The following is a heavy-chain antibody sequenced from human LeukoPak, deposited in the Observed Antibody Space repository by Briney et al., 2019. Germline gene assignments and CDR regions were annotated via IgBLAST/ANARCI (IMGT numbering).Heavy chain of an antibody. J-gene: IGHJ4*02. V-gene: IGHV3-23*01. CDR3: AKGAGNFDWSYHDY. D-gene: IGHD3-9*01. CDR1: RFTFSRYA. CDR2: ISGSGGTT. Sequence: TGGSLRLSCAASRFTFSRYAMSWVRQAPGKGLEWVSAISGSGGTTYNADSVKGRFTISRDNSKNTLYLQLNSLRAEDTAVYYCAKGAGNFDWSYHDYWGQGTLVTVSS.